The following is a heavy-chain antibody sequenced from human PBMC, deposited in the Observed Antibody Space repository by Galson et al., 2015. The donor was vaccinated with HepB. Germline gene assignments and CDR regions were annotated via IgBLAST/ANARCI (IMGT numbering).Heavy chain of an antibody. CDR3: ARDWLDYYGSGSSYGMDV. J-gene: IGHJ6*02. CDR1: GYTFTGYY. V-gene: IGHV1-2*04. Sequence: SVKVSCKASGYTFTGYYMHWVRQAPGQGLEWMGWINPNSGGTNYAQKFQGWVTMTRDTSISTAYMELSRLRSDDTAVYYCARDWLDYYGSGSSYGMDVWGQGTTVTVSS. D-gene: IGHD3-10*01. CDR2: INPNSGGT.